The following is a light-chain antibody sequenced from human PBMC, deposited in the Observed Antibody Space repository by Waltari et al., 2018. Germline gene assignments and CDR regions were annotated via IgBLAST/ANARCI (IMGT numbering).Light chain of an antibody. V-gene: IGLV1-51*02. CDR1: SSKIGNNY. CDR3: GTWDASLGGI. J-gene: IGLJ1*01. Sequence: QSVLTQPPSVSAAPGQTVPISCSADSSKIGNNYVSWYQHFPGTAPKLLIYENNRRPSGIPDRGSGSKSGTSATLGITGLQTGDEADYYCGTWDASLGGIFGTGTKVTVL. CDR2: ENN.